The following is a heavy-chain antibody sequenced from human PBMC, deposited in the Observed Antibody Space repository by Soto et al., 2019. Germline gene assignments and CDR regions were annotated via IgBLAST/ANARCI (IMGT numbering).Heavy chain of an antibody. CDR1: GGSISSSSYY. CDR2: IYYSGST. D-gene: IGHD3-9*01. V-gene: IGHV4-39*01. J-gene: IGHJ6*02. CDR3: ARLKLGDSLTGFDQHYYYYYGMDV. Sequence: PSETLSLTCTVSGGSISSSSYYWGWIRQPPGKGLEWIGSIYYSGSTYYNPSLKSRVTISVDTSKNQFSLKLSSVTAADTAVYYCARLKLGDSLTGFDQHYYYYYGMDVWGQGTTVT.